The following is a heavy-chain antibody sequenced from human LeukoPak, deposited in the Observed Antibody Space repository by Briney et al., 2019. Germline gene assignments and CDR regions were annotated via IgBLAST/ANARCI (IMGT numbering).Heavy chain of an antibody. CDR1: GFTFSSYA. CDR2: ISYDGGNK. D-gene: IGHD6-19*01. CDR3: AREPLDSSGWYEFGY. Sequence: GGSLRLSCAASGFTFSSYAMHWVRQAPGKGLEWVAVISYDGGNKYYADSVKGRFTISRDNSKNTLYLQMNSLRAEDTAVYYCAREPLDSSGWYEFGYWGQGTLVTVSS. V-gene: IGHV3-30*04. J-gene: IGHJ4*02.